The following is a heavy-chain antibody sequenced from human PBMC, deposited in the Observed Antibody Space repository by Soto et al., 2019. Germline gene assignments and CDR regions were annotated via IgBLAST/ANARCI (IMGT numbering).Heavy chain of an antibody. CDR3: ARDKIPGLFDY. D-gene: IGHD2-21*01. J-gene: IGHJ4*02. V-gene: IGHV4-34*01. CDR2: INHSGST. CDR1: GGSFSGYY. Sequence: QVQLQQWGAGLLKPSETLSLTCAVYGGSFSGYYWTWIRHPPGTGLEWIGEINHSGSTNYNPSLPSRVTISVDTSKHPFSPKLTSVTAADTAVYSCARDKIPGLFDYWGQGPLVTVSS.